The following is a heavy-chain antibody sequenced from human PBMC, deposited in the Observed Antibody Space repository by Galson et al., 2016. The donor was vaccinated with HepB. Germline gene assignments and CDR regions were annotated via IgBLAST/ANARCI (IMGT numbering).Heavy chain of an antibody. Sequence: SLRLSCAASGFTLSGYWMHWVRQAPGKGLVWVSRISSDGGSINYADSVKGRFTISRDNAKNTLYLQMNSLRAEDTAMYYCSRVDRYYDSSGYHEPFDIWGQGTMVTVSS. CDR3: SRVDRYYDSSGYHEPFDI. D-gene: IGHD3-22*01. V-gene: IGHV3-74*01. CDR2: ISSDGGSI. J-gene: IGHJ3*02. CDR1: GFTLSGYW.